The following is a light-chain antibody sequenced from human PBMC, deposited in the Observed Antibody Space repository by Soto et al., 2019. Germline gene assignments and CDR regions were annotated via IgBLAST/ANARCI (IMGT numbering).Light chain of an antibody. V-gene: IGKV3-20*01. Sequence: EIVLTQSPGTLSLSPGERATLSCRASQSIRTIYLAWYQQKPGQAPRLLIYGASSRATGIPDRYSGSGSGTDFSLTINRLEPEDFAVYYCQQYGSSLPWTFGQGTKVEIK. CDR2: GAS. J-gene: IGKJ1*01. CDR3: QQYGSSLPWT. CDR1: QSIRTIY.